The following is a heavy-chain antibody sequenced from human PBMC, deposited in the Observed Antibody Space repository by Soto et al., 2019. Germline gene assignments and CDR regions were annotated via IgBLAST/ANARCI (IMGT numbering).Heavy chain of an antibody. V-gene: IGHV1-2*04. J-gene: IGHJ6*02. CDR3: ARARYNWTDPGMDV. D-gene: IGHD1-1*01. CDR1: GYTFTGYY. Sequence: QVQLVQSGAEVKKPGASVKVSCKASGYTFTGYYMHWVRQAPGQGLEWMGWINPNSGGTNYAQKCHGWVNMTRDTSISTAYMELSRLRSDDTAVYYCARARYNWTDPGMDVWGQGTTVTVSS. CDR2: INPNSGGT.